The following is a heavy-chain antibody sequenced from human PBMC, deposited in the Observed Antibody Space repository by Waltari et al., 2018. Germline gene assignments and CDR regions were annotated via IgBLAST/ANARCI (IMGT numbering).Heavy chain of an antibody. J-gene: IGHJ4*02. CDR1: GGSISSYY. CDR3: ARAKEDGYNPFDY. V-gene: IGHV4-59*01. Sequence: QVQLQESGPGLVKPSETLSLTCTVSGGSISSYYWSCIRQPPGKGLEWIGYIYYSGSTNYNPSLKSRVTISVDTSKNQFSLKLSSVTAADTAVYYCARAKEDGYNPFDYWGQGTLVTVSS. D-gene: IGHD5-12*01. CDR2: IYYSGST.